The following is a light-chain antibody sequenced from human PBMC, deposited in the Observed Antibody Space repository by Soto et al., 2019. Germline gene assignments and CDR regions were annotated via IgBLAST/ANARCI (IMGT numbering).Light chain of an antibody. CDR1: SSDVGGYNY. Sequence: QSALTQPASVSGSPGQSITISCTGTSSDVGGYNYVSWYQQHPGKAPKLMIYEVSNRPSGVSNRFSGSKSGNTASLTISGLKAEAEADYYCSSYTSSSIDYVFGTGTKVTVL. V-gene: IGLV2-14*01. CDR3: SSYTSSSIDYV. CDR2: EVS. J-gene: IGLJ1*01.